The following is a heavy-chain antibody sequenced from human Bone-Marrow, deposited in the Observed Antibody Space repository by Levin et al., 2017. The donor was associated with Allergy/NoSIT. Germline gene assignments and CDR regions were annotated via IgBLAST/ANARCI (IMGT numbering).Heavy chain of an antibody. D-gene: IGHD3-10*01. Sequence: SGGSLRLSCRASGFTFNNYWMTWVRQAPGKGLEWVANIRQDGSEKYYVDSVEGRFTISRDNAKNSLYLHMHSLRAEDTAVYYCARLMVRGGVDWFDPWGQGTLLTVSS. CDR3: ARLMVRGGVDWFDP. CDR2: IRQDGSEK. J-gene: IGHJ5*02. V-gene: IGHV3-7*01. CDR1: GFTFNNYW.